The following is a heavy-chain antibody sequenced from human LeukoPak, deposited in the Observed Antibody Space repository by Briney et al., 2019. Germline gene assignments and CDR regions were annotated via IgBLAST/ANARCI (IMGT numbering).Heavy chain of an antibody. CDR3: ARGQVVDY. CDR1: GFTFVDYA. J-gene: IGHJ4*02. Sequence: GGSLRLSCAASGFTFVDYAMHWVRQVPGKGLEWVSLINSVGNKTDYADSVKGRFTISRDNSKNSLYLQMNSLRAEDTALYHCARGQVVDYWGQGTLVTVSS. V-gene: IGHV3-43D*04. CDR2: INSVGNKT.